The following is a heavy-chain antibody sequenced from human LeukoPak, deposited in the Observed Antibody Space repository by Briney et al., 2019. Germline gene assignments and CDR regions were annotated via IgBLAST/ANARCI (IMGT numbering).Heavy chain of an antibody. V-gene: IGHV3-9*01. J-gene: IGHJ4*02. CDR1: GFTLGDCD. Sequence: PGRSLRLSCAASGFTLGDCDIHWVRQAPGKGPEWVSSISSNSDTIAYAEPVKGRFTVSRDNTINSLYLQMDSLRVEDTALYYCLTSSFDHWGQGTLVTVSS. CDR3: LTSSFDH. CDR2: ISSNSDTI.